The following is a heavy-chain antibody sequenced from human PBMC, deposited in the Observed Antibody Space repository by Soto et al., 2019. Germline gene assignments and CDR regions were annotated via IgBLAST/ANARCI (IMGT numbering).Heavy chain of an antibody. D-gene: IGHD4-4*01. Sequence: GASVKVSCKASGYIFTGYYMHWVRQAPGQGLEWMGWINPNSGGTNYAQKFQGRVTMTRDTSISTAYMELSRLRSDDTAVYYCATYYTVTLYYYYYGMDVWGQGTTVTVS. CDR3: ATYYTVTLYYYYYGMDV. CDR1: GYIFTGYY. J-gene: IGHJ6*02. V-gene: IGHV1-2*02. CDR2: INPNSGGT.